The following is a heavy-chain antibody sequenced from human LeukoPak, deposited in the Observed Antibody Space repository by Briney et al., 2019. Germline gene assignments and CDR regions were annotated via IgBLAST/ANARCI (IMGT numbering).Heavy chain of an antibody. D-gene: IGHD1-26*01. V-gene: IGHV3-30-3*01. J-gene: IGHJ5*02. CDR3: ARAGASLNWFDP. CDR2: ISYDGSNE. Sequence: GGSLRLSCAASGFTFSSYTMHWVRQAPGKGLEWVAVISYDGSNEYYADSVKGRFTISRDNSKNTLYLQMNSLRAEDTAVYYCARAGASLNWFDPWGQGTLVTVSS. CDR1: GFTFSSYT.